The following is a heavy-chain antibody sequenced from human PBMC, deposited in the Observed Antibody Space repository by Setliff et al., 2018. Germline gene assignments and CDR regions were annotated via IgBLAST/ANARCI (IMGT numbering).Heavy chain of an antibody. J-gene: IGHJ6*03. D-gene: IGHD4-17*01. CDR3: ARGPLGDYADFYYYMDV. CDR1: GFTFSSYW. Sequence: GGSLRLSCAASGFTFSSYWMTWVRQAPGKGLEWVSSVSVSGDNTYYADSVKGRCTISRDNSKNTLYLQMSSPTTEDTAVYYCARGPLGDYADFYYYMDVWGMGTTVTVSS. V-gene: IGHV3-23*01. CDR2: VSVSGDNT.